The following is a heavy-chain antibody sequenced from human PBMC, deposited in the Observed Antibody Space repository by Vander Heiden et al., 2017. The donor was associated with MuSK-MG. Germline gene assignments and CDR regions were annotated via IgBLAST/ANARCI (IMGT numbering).Heavy chain of an antibody. CDR2: ISGSGGAL. CDR3: ARNPGPYNGEIDY. V-gene: IGHV3-23*04. Sequence: EVQLVESGVSLVQPGGSLSLSCGTSGVTFSGHGMNWVRRSPGRGPEWVSFISGSGGALYYADSVRGRFTVSRDNSKNTVYLQMNTLSPEDTAVYFCARNPGPYNGEIDYWGQGTLVAVS. CDR1: GVTFSGHG. J-gene: IGHJ4*02. D-gene: IGHD1-20*01.